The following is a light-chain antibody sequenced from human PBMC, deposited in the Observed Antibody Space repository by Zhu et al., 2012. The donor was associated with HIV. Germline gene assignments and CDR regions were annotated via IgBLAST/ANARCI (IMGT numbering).Light chain of an antibody. J-gene: IGKJ1*01. CDR2: GAS. V-gene: IGKV3-20*01. CDR1: QSINSNY. Sequence: IVLTQSPATLSLSPGERATLACRASQSINSNYLIWYQQKPGQAPRPLIYGASDRASGVPHRFGGSGSGTDFTLTISRLEPEDFAVYYCHQYDRSWTFGQGTKVEIK. CDR3: HQYDRSWT.